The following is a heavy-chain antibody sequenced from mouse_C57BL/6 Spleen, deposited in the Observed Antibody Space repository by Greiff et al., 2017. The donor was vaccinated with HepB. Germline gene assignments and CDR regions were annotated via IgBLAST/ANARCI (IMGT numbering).Heavy chain of an antibody. CDR1: GYTFTDYN. V-gene: IGHV1-18*01. D-gene: IGHD2-4*01. CDR2: INPNNGGT. CDR3: ARLGDYDGGFAY. J-gene: IGHJ3*01. Sequence: EVQLQQSGPELVKPGASVKIPCKASGYTFTDYNMDWVKQSHGKSLEWIGDINPNNGGTIYNQKFKGKATLTVDKSSSTAYMELRSLTSEDTAVYYCARLGDYDGGFAYWGQGTLVTVSA.